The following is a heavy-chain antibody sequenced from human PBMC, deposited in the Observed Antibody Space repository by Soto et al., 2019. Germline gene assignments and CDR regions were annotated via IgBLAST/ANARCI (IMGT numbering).Heavy chain of an antibody. V-gene: IGHV4-34*02. CDR3: ARGPAAAGNWYFDF. CDR1: GGSFNYHY. J-gene: IGHJ2*01. D-gene: IGHD6-13*01. CDR2: IIRDGGA. Sequence: QVQLQQWGTGLLKPSETLSLTCAVSGGSFNYHYWSWLRQPPGKGLEWLGEIIRDGGAHYNPSLKSRVTITLDSIKKQVSLKLDSVAAADTAVYFCARGPAAAGNWYFDFWGRGTLVKVSS.